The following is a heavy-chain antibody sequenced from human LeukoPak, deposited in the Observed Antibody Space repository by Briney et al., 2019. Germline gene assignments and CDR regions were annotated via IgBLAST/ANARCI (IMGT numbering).Heavy chain of an antibody. CDR1: GYTFTSYG. D-gene: IGHD6-6*01. Sequence: VASVKVSCKASGYTFTSYGISWVRQAPGQGLEWMGWISAYNGNTNYAQKLQGRVTMTTDTSTSTAYMELRSLRSDDTAVYYFAGGPAGAARSPFDYLGQGTLVTVSS. CDR2: ISAYNGNT. CDR3: AGGPAGAARSPFDY. V-gene: IGHV1-18*01. J-gene: IGHJ4*02.